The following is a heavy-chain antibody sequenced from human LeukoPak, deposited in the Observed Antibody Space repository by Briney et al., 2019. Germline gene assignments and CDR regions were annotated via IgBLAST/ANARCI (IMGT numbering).Heavy chain of an antibody. Sequence: PGGSLRLSCAVSGFTFSDYSMNWVRQAPGKGLEWVSSITSNTYIHYADSMKGRVTISIDNAKNSLYLQMNSLRVEDTALYYCARRAPSHDFDDWGQGTLVTVSS. J-gene: IGHJ4*02. CDR2: ITSNTYI. CDR3: ARRAPSHDFDD. CDR1: GFTFSDYS. V-gene: IGHV3-21*01.